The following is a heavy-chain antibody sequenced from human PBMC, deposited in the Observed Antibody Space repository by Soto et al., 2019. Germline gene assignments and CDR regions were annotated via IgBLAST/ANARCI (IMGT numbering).Heavy chain of an antibody. CDR1: GFTFSSYA. CDR2: ISGSGGST. J-gene: IGHJ4*02. CDR3: AKDPVRYYDSSGYRDY. Sequence: EVQLLESGGGLVQPGGSLRLSCAASGFTFSSYAMSWVRQAPGKGLEWVSAISGSGGSTYYADSVKGRFTISRDNSKNTLYLQMNSLRAEDTAVYYCAKDPVRYYDSSGYRDYWGQGTLVTVSS. D-gene: IGHD3-22*01. V-gene: IGHV3-23*01.